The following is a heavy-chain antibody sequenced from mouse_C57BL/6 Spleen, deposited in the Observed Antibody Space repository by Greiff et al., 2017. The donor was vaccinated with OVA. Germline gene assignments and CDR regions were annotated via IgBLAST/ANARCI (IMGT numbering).Heavy chain of an antibody. D-gene: IGHD2-4*01. CDR2: IRLKSDNYAT. V-gene: IGHV6-3*01. J-gene: IGHJ4*01. Sequence: EVKVVESGGGLVQPGGSMKLSCVASGFTFSNYWMNWVRQSPEKGLEWVAQIRLKSDNYATHYAESVKGRFTISRDDSKSSVYLQMNNLRAEDTGIYYCTGDDYDGVYYAMDYWGQGTSVTVSS. CDR3: TGDDYDGVYYAMDY. CDR1: GFTFSNYW.